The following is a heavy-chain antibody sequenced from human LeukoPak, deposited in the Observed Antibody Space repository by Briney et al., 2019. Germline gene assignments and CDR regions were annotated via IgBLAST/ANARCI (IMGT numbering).Heavy chain of an antibody. CDR2: IRYDGSNK. V-gene: IGHV3-30*02. J-gene: IGHJ3*02. CDR3: AKDLTAPGAFDI. CDR1: GFTFSSYG. Sequence: GGSLRLSCAASGFTFSSYGMHWVRQAPGKGLEWVAFIRYDGSNKYYADSVKGRFTISRDNSKNTLHLQMSSLRAEDTAVYYCAKDLTAPGAFDIWGQGTMVTVSS.